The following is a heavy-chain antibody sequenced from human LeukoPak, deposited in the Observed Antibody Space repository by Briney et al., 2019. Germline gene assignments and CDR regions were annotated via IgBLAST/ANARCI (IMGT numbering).Heavy chain of an antibody. CDR1: GGSFSGYY. CDR2: INHSGST. J-gene: IGHJ4*02. D-gene: IGHD3-10*01. V-gene: IGHV4-34*01. Sequence: PSETLSLTCAVYGGSFSGYYWSWIRQPPGKGLEWIGEINHSGSTNYNPSPKSRVTISVDTSKNQFSLKLSSVTAADTAVYYCARGRSYYGSGSYYNVWFDYWGQGTLVTVSS. CDR3: ARGRSYYGSGSYYNVWFDY.